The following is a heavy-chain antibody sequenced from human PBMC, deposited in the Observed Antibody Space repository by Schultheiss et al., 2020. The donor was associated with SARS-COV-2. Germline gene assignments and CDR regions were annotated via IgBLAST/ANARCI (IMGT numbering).Heavy chain of an antibody. Sequence: SGPTLVKPTETLTLTCTVSGFSLSNATMGVSWIRQPPGKGLEWIGYISYSGSAKYNPSLKSRVTISVDTSKNQFSLKLNSVTAADTAVYYCARSHRRGWFDPWGQGTLVTVSS. CDR1: GFSLSNATMG. CDR3: ARSHRRGWFDP. D-gene: IGHD3-10*01. CDR2: ISYSGSA. J-gene: IGHJ5*02. V-gene: IGHV4-61*01.